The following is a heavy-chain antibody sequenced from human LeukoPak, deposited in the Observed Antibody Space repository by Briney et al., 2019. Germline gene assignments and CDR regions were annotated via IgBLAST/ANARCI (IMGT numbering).Heavy chain of an antibody. J-gene: IGHJ3*02. CDR1: GFTFDDYG. Sequence: PGGSLRLSCAASGFTFDDYGMSWVRQPPGKGLEWVSGINWNGGNTGYADSVKGRFTISRGNAKNSLYLQMNSLRAEDTALYYCARARRVVPDAFDIWGQGTMVTVSS. D-gene: IGHD2-15*01. CDR3: ARARRVVPDAFDI. CDR2: INWNGGNT. V-gene: IGHV3-20*04.